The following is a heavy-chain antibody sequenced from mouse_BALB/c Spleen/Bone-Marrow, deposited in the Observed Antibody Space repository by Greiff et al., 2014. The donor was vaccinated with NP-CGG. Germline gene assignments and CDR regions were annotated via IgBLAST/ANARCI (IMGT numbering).Heavy chain of an antibody. CDR2: IYPGNSDT. J-gene: IGHJ4*01. CDR1: GYTFTSYW. Sequence: EVQLQQSGTVLARPGASVKMSCKASGYTFTSYWMHWVKQRPGQGLEWIGAIYPGNSDTSYNQKFKGKAKLTAVTSTSTAYMELSILTNEDSAVYYCTRYPYYYGSRNYYAMDYWGRGTSVTVSS. D-gene: IGHD1-1*01. CDR3: TRYPYYYGSRNYYAMDY. V-gene: IGHV1-5*01.